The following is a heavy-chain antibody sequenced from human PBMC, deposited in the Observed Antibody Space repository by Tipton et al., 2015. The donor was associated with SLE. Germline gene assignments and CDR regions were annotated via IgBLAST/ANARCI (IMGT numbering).Heavy chain of an antibody. CDR3: ATLINWYFDY. V-gene: IGHV3-48*01. D-gene: IGHD1-20*01. CDR2: ISSSSSTI. CDR1: GFTFSSYS. J-gene: IGHJ4*02. Sequence: SLRLSCAASGFTFSSYSMNWVRQAPGKGLEWVSYISSSSSTIYYADSVKGRFTISRDNAKNSLYLQMNSLRAEDTAVYYCATLINWYFDYWGQGTLVTVSS.